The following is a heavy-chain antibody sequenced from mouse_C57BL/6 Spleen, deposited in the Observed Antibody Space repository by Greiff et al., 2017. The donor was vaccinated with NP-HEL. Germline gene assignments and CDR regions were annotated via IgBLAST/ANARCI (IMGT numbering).Heavy chain of an antibody. CDR2: ISGGGGNT. Sequence: EVKLQESGGGLVKPGGSLKLSCAASGFTFSSYTMSWVRQTPEKRLEWVATISGGGGNTYYPDSVKGRFTIARDNAKNTLYLQRSSLGSEDTALYYCARGTYYFDYWGQGTTLTVSS. D-gene: IGHD3-3*01. V-gene: IGHV5-9*01. CDR1: GFTFSSYT. J-gene: IGHJ2*01. CDR3: ARGTYYFDY.